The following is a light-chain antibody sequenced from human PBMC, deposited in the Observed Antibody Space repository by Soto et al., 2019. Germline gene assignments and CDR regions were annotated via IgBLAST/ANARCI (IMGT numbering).Light chain of an antibody. Sequence: ESGLTQSTATLSLSPGERASLSCRASQSVGSFLAWYQQKPGQAPRLLIYDTSIRATGIPARFSGSGSGTDFTLTISSLEPEDFAVYYCQQRNSWPPTFPFGQGTRLEI. CDR3: QQRNSWPPTFP. CDR1: QSVGSF. J-gene: IGKJ5*01. V-gene: IGKV3-11*01. CDR2: DTS.